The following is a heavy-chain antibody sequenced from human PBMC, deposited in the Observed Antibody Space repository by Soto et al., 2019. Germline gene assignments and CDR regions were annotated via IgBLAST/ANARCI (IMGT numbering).Heavy chain of an antibody. V-gene: IGHV1-3*01. CDR3: VRRNVSATALTCSDF. CDR1: GYTFTRWG. CDR2: SNAAEGDT. J-gene: IGHJ4*02. D-gene: IGHD6-13*01. Sequence: SVKVSCKASGYTFTRWGIQWVRQAPGQRLEWMGWSNAAEGDTKYSPKFQGRVTITRDTSASTAYMELSSPRSDATAVYYGVRRNVSATALTCSDFWGQGTLGTVSS.